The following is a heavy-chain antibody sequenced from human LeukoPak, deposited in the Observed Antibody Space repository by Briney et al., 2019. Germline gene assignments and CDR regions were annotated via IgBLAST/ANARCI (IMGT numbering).Heavy chain of an antibody. CDR2: IYSGGST. CDR1: GFTVSSNY. J-gene: IGHJ5*02. CDR3: ARTSSGSWENWFDP. V-gene: IGHV3-53*01. Sequence: QPGGSLRLSCAASGFTVSSNYMSWVRQAPGKGLEWVSVIYSGGSTYYADSVKGRFTISRDNSKNTLYLQMNSLRAEDTAVYYCARTSSGSWENWFDPWGQGTLVTVSS. D-gene: IGHD6-13*01.